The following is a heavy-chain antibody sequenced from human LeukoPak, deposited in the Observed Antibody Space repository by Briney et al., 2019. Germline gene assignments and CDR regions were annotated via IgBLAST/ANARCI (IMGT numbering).Heavy chain of an antibody. V-gene: IGHV3-7*01. CDR2: IKQDGSEK. D-gene: IGHD2-8*02. CDR1: GFTFSSYW. J-gene: IGHJ4*02. CDR3: ARGPLVVYPWDY. Sequence: PGGSLRLSCAASGFTFSSYWMSWVRQAPGKGLEWVANIKQDGSEKYYVDSVKGRFTTSRDNAKNSLYLQMNSLRAEETAVYYCARGPLVVYPWDYWGQGTLVTVSS.